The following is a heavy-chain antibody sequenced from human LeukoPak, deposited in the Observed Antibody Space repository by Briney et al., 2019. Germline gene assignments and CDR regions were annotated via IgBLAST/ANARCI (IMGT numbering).Heavy chain of an antibody. CDR3: ATTISGSNCDY. Sequence: GGSLRLSCAASGFTFSSYSMNWVRQAPGKGLGWVSSISSSSTYIYYADSVKGRFTISRDNDKSSLYLQMNSLRAEDTAVYYCATTISGSNCDYWGQGTLVTVAS. V-gene: IGHV3-21*01. J-gene: IGHJ4*02. CDR1: GFTFSSYS. D-gene: IGHD1-26*01. CDR2: ISSSSTYI.